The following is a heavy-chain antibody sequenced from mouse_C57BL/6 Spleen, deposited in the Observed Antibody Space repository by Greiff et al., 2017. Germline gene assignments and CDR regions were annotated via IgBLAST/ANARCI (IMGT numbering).Heavy chain of an antibody. CDR1: GYTFTDYY. V-gene: IGHV1-76*01. D-gene: IGHD2-4*01. CDR2: LYPGSGNT. Sequence: QVQLQQSGAELVRPGASVKLSCKASGYTFTDYYINWVKQRPGQGLEWIARLYPGSGNTYYNEKFKGKATLTAEKSSSTAYMQLSSLTSEDSAVYFCARWGDYDNYAMDYWGQGTSVTVAS. CDR3: ARWGDYDNYAMDY. J-gene: IGHJ4*01.